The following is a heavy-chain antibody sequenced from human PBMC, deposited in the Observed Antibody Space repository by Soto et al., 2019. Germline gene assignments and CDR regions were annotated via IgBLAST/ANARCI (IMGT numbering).Heavy chain of an antibody. V-gene: IGHV3-23*01. CDR2: ISNSGSFV. CDR1: GFTFSSYA. Sequence: GGSLRLSCAASGFTFSSYAISWVRQAPGKGLEWVSVISNSGSFVFYADSVKGRFTISRDNSKNTLYLQMNNLRADDTAVYYCVCRLDSGTYLWGLYWGLGTLVTVSS. D-gene: IGHD1-26*01. CDR3: VCRLDSGTYLWGLY. J-gene: IGHJ4*02.